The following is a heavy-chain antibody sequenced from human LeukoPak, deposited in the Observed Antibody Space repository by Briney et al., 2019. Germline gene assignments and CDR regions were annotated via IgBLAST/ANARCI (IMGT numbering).Heavy chain of an antibody. Sequence: GGSLRLSCAASGFTFSVYAMSWVRQAPGKGLEWVSALSGSGGTTYYPDSVKGRFTISRDNSKNTLYLQMNSLRAEDTAIYYCAKDGSSGWLRNAFDIWGQGTLVTVPS. CDR2: LSGSGGTT. CDR1: GFTFSVYA. V-gene: IGHV3-23*01. J-gene: IGHJ3*02. CDR3: AKDGSSGWLRNAFDI. D-gene: IGHD6-19*01.